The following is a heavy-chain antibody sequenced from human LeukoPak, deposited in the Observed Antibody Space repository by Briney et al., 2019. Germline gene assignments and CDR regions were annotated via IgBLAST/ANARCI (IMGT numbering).Heavy chain of an antibody. V-gene: IGHV1-18*01. Sequence: ASVKVSCKASGYTFTSYGISWVRQAPGQGLEWMGWISAYNGNTNYAQKFQGRVTMTTDTSTSTAYMELRSLRSDDTAVYYCARSSFFSWWILNYMDVWGKGTTVTVSS. CDR3: ARSSFFSWWILNYMDV. CDR2: ISAYNGNT. CDR1: GYTFTSYG. J-gene: IGHJ6*03. D-gene: IGHD2-2*03.